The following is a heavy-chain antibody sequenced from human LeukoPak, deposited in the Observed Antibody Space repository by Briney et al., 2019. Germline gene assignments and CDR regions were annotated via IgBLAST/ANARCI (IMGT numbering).Heavy chain of an antibody. CDR1: GGTFSSYA. CDR3: ARARSRITFGGIRHAFDI. V-gene: IGHV1-69*04. D-gene: IGHD3-16*01. Sequence: GSSVKVSCKASGGTFSSYAMNWVRQAPGQGLEWVPRIIPLLGITNHAQKLQGRVTVTADTSTNTAYMELTSLISDDTAVYYCARARSRITFGGIRHAFDIWGQGTLVTVSS. J-gene: IGHJ3*02. CDR2: IIPLLGIT.